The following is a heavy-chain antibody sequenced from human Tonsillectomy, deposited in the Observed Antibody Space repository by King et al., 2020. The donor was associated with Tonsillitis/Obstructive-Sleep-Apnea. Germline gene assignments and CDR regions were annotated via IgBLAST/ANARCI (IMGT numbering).Heavy chain of an antibody. CDR1: GFTFSSYG. V-gene: IGHV3-30*18. Sequence: VQRVESGGGVVQPGRSLRRSCSASGFTFSSYGMHWVRQAPGKGLELGAVISSVGSNKYYADSVKGRFTISRDNSKNTLYLQMNSLRAEDTAVYYCAKDIGVMVVAATYFDYWGQGTLVTVSS. CDR2: ISSVGSNK. D-gene: IGHD2-15*01. CDR3: AKDIGVMVVAATYFDY. J-gene: IGHJ4*02.